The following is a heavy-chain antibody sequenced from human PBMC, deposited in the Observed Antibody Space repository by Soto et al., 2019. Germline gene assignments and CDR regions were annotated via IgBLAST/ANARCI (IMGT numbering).Heavy chain of an antibody. V-gene: IGHV1-46*01. Sequence: ASVKFSCKASLYTLTTFFIHLGRQAPVQGLECMGVINPGYPAGRSTTYAQKFQGRVTMTTDTSTSTVYMELSRLRSDDTAVYYCAREAIVEGAITGMDVWGQGNPVTVSS. D-gene: IGHD1-26*01. CDR3: AREAIVEGAITGMDV. CDR2: INPGYPAGRST. J-gene: IGHJ6*01. CDR1: LYTLTTFF.